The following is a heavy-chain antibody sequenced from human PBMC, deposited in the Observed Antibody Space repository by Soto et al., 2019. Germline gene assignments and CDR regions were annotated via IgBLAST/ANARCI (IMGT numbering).Heavy chain of an antibody. D-gene: IGHD4-4*01. V-gene: IGHV4-34*01. CDR1: GGSFSGYY. CDR3: ARVRYRRFDY. Sequence: SETLSLTCAVYGGSFSGYYWSWIRQPPGKGLEWIGEINHSGSTNYNPSLKSRVTISVDTSKNQFSLKLSSVTAADTAVYYCARVRYRRFDYWGQGTLVTVSS. J-gene: IGHJ4*02. CDR2: INHSGST.